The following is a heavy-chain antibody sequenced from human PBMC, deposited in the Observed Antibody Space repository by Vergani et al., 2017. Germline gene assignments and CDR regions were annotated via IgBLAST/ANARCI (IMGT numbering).Heavy chain of an antibody. J-gene: IGHJ4*02. V-gene: IGHV3-21*01. CDR2: ISSSSSYI. Sequence: EVQLVESGGGLVKPGGSLRLSCAASGFTFSSYSMNWVRQAPGKGLEWVSSISSSSSYIYYADSVKGRFTISRDNSKNTLYLQMNSLRAEDTAVYYCAKDRWELLEGYYFDYWGQGTLVTVSS. D-gene: IGHD1-26*01. CDR1: GFTFSSYS. CDR3: AKDRWELLEGYYFDY.